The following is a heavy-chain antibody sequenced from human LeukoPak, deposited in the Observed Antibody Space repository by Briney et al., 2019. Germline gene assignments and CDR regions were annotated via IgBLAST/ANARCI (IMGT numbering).Heavy chain of an antibody. D-gene: IGHD6-19*01. CDR3: ARQAVAGEFDI. CDR1: GGSISSYY. CDR2: IYYSGST. V-gene: IGHV4-59*08. Sequence: SETLSLTCTVSGGSISSYYWSWIRQPPGKGLEWIGYIYYSGSTNYNPSLKSRVTISVDTSKNQFSLKLSSVTAADTAVYYCARQAVAGEFDIWGQGTMVTVSS. J-gene: IGHJ3*02.